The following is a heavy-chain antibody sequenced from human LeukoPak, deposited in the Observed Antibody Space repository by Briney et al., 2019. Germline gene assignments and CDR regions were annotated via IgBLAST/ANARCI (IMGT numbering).Heavy chain of an antibody. V-gene: IGHV3-30*18. CDR3: AKESTMSAGSFDI. CDR1: GFSFSNYD. CDR2: ISYDGSNK. D-gene: IGHD5/OR15-5a*01. J-gene: IGHJ3*02. Sequence: GRSLRLSCAASGFSFSNYDMHWVRQAPGKGLEWVAVISYDGSNKYYADSVKGRFTISRDNSKNTLFLQMNSLGAEDTAVYYCAKESTMSAGSFDIWGQGTMVTVSS.